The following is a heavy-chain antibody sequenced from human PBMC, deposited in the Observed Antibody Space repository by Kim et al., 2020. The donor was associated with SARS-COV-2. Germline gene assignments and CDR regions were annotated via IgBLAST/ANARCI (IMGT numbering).Heavy chain of an antibody. J-gene: IGHJ4*02. Sequence: GGSLRLSCAASGFTFSSYGMHWVRQAPGKGLEWVAVIWYDGSNKYYADSVKGRFTISRDNSKNTLYLQMNSLRAEDTAVYYCAKGGLDYYDSSGYWVDWGQGTLVTVSS. CDR3: AKGGLDYYDSSGYWVD. D-gene: IGHD3-22*01. V-gene: IGHV3-33*06. CDR1: GFTFSSYG. CDR2: IWYDGSNK.